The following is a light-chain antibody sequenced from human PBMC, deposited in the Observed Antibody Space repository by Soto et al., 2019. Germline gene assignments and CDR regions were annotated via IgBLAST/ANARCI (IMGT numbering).Light chain of an antibody. CDR2: GAS. CDR1: QSINKK. V-gene: IGKV3D-15*01. J-gene: IGKJ5*01. Sequence: EIVITQSPATLSVSPGERVTLSCSASQSINKKVAWYRQRPGQAPRLLIYGASTRANGISVRFSGSGSGTELTLTISSLQSEDFAVYDCQQYNNWLTITFGQGTRLEIK. CDR3: QQYNNWLTIT.